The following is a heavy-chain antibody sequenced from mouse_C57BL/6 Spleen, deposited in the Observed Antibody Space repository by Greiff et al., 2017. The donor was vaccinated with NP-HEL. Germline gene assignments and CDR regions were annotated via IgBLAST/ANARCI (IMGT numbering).Heavy chain of an antibody. Sequence: VQLQQPGAELVKPGASVKMSCKASGYTFTSYWITWVKQRPGQGLEWIGDIYPGSGSTNYNEKFKSKATLTVDTSSSTAYMQLSSLTSEDSAVYYCARRKPTGGRWCAYWGQGTLVTVSA. CDR2: IYPGSGST. CDR3: ARRKPTGGRWCAY. CDR1: GYTFTSYW. J-gene: IGHJ3*01. V-gene: IGHV1-55*01.